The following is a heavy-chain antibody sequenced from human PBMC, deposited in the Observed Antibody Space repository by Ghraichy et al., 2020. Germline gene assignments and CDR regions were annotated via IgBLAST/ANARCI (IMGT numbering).Heavy chain of an antibody. V-gene: IGHV3-23*01. D-gene: IGHD6-19*01. CDR1: GFTFSSYA. Sequence: GSLRLSCAASGFTFSSYAMSWVRQAPGKGLEWVSAISGSGGSTYYADSVKGRFTISRDNSKNTLYLQMNSLRAEDTAVYYCAKDGRRPSSGSPLYYYGMDVWGQGTTVTVSS. CDR2: ISGSGGST. J-gene: IGHJ6*02. CDR3: AKDGRRPSSGSPLYYYGMDV.